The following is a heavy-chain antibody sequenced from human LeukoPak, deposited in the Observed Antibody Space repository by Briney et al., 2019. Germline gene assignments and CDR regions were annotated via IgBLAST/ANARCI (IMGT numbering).Heavy chain of an antibody. Sequence: ASVKVSCKASGYMFSTYGINWVRQAPGQGLEWMGWIGTYNDNTKYAEKFQGRVTMTADTSTSTAYMELRSLRPDDTAVYYCARDDIEYCSPTSCGWFDPWGQGTLVTVSS. CDR1: GYMFSTYG. CDR3: ARDDIEYCSPTSCGWFDP. J-gene: IGHJ5*02. D-gene: IGHD2-2*01. CDR2: IGTYNDNT. V-gene: IGHV1-18*01.